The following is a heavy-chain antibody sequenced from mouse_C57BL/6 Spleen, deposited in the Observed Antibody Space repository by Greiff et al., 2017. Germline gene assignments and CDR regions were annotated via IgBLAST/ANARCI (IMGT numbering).Heavy chain of an antibody. V-gene: IGHV1-55*01. CDR3: ARGGYMDY. Sequence: VQLQQPGAELVKPGASVKMSCKASGYTFTSHWITWVKQRPGQGLEWIGDIYPGSGSTYYNEKFKSKATLTVDTSASTAYMQLGSLTSEDSAVYCCARGGYMDYWGQGTTLTVSS. CDR1: GYTFTSHW. D-gene: IGHD3-1*01. J-gene: IGHJ2*01. CDR2: IYPGSGST.